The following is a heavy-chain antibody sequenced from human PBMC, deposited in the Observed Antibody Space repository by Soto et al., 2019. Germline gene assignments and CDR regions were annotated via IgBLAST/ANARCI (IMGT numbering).Heavy chain of an antibody. CDR3: ARRVVFGSGGHSDY. V-gene: IGHV3-72*01. CDR2: SRNKAYSYTT. Sequence: PGGSLRLSCAASGFIFSDHYMDWVRQAPGKGLEWVGRSRNKAYSYTTEYAASVKGRFTISRDDSKNSLYLQMNSLKTEDTAVYYCARRVVFGSGGHSDYWGQGTLVTVSS. D-gene: IGHD3-10*01. J-gene: IGHJ4*02. CDR1: GFIFSDHY.